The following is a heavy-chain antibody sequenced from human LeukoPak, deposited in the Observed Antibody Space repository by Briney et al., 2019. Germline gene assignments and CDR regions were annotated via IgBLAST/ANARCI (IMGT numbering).Heavy chain of an antibody. CDR3: ARLYGTYPGWFDP. Sequence: GGSLRLSCAASGFTFSSYGMHWVRQAPGKGLEWVAGIWYDGSNKNYADSVKGRFTISRDNSKNTLYLQMKSLRAEDTAVYYCARLYGTYPGWFDPWGQGTLVTVSS. V-gene: IGHV3-33*01. CDR2: IWYDGSNK. CDR1: GFTFSSYG. J-gene: IGHJ5*02. D-gene: IGHD4-17*01.